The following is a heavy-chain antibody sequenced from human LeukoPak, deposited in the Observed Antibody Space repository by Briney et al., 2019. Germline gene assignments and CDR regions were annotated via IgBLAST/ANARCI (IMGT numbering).Heavy chain of an antibody. CDR1: AITFSNSW. V-gene: IGHV3-7*04. CDR2: IKEDGNET. J-gene: IGHJ4*02. D-gene: IGHD5/OR15-5a*01. Sequence: GGSLRLSCTASAITFSNSWMSWVRQAPGKGLEGVANIKEDGNETNYVDSVKGRFTISRDNAKNSLFLQMNSLRGDDTAIYYCARHLAGDSLYRHFDYWGQGTLVTVSS. CDR3: ARHLAGDSLYRHFDY.